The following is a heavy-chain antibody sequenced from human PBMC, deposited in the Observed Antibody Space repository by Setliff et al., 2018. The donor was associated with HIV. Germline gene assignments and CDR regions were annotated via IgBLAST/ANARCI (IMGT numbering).Heavy chain of an antibody. CDR1: GGSISSYY. D-gene: IGHD3-22*01. Sequence: PSETLSLTCTVSGGSISSYYWSWIRQPPGKGLEWIGYIYYSGSTNYNPSLKSRVTISVDTSKNQFSLKLSSVTAADTAVYYCARDSGYYDSSGYYDGAFDIWGQGTMVTVSS. V-gene: IGHV4-59*01. J-gene: IGHJ3*02. CDR3: ARDSGYYDSSGYYDGAFDI. CDR2: IYYSGST.